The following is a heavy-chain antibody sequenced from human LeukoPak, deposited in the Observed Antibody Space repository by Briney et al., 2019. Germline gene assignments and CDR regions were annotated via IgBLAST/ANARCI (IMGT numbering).Heavy chain of an antibody. CDR3: ARDREMDTAMANYYYYGMDV. CDR1: GFNLVDFA. D-gene: IGHD5-18*01. Sequence: PGGSLRLSCEVSGFNLVDFAMHWVRQVPGRGLEWVTGINWDNRGIVYAESVKGRFTISRDNAKNSLYLQMNSLRAEDTAVYYCARDREMDTAMANYYYYGMDVWGQGTTVTVSS. CDR2: INWDNRGI. J-gene: IGHJ6*02. V-gene: IGHV3-9*01.